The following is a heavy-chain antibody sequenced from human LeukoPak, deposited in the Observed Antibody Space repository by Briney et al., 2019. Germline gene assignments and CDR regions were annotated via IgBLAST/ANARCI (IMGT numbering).Heavy chain of an antibody. CDR2: INRSGST. V-gene: IGHV4-34*01. CDR3: AKVLYHLTMVPRSYYYYYMDV. Sequence: SETLSLTCDVYGGSFRGYYWSWIRQPPGKGLEWIGEINRSGSTNYNPSLKSRVTISVDTSKNQFSLKLSSVTAADTAVYYCAKVLYHLTMVPRSYYYYYMDVWGKGTTVTISS. D-gene: IGHD3-10*01. CDR1: GGSFRGYY. J-gene: IGHJ6*03.